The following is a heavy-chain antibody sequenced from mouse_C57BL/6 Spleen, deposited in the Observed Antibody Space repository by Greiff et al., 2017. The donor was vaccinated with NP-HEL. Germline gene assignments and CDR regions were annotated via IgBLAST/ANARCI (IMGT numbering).Heavy chain of an antibody. CDR1: GFTFSDYG. V-gene: IGHV5-15*01. Sequence: EVKLMESGGGLVQPGGSLKLSCAASGFTFSDYGMAWVRQAPRKGPEWVAFISNLAYSIYYADTVTGRFTISRENAKNTLYLEMSSLRSEDTAMYYCARLYDGYYWYFDVWGTGTTVTVSS. CDR3: ARLYDGYYWYFDV. CDR2: ISNLAYSI. J-gene: IGHJ1*03. D-gene: IGHD2-3*01.